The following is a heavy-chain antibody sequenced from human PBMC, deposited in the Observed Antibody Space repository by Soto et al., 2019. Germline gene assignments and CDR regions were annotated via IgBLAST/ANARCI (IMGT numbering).Heavy chain of an antibody. V-gene: IGHV3-23*01. Sequence: EVQLLQSGGGLVQPGGSLTLSCGVSGFPFAPSTMSWVRQAPGKGLEWVSTISVSVGSTYSADSVQGRFTVSSDISDNTLFLRMTSLTADDTAVYFCAKGGIQTIKDYWGQGTLVTVSS. CDR3: AKGGIQTIKDY. CDR2: ISVSVGST. CDR1: GFPFAPST. D-gene: IGHD5-12*01. J-gene: IGHJ4*02.